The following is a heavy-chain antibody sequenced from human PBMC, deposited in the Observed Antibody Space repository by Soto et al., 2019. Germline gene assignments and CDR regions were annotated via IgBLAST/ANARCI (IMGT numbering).Heavy chain of an antibody. Sequence: SVKVSCKASGGTFNSYVINWVRQAPGQGLEWMGGIIPIFDTANYAQMFQGRATITADESTSTAYMELTSLRSEDMAVYYCAKGYSYGHYYFDYWGQGTLVTVSS. D-gene: IGHD5-18*01. CDR2: IIPIFDTA. CDR1: GGTFNSYV. J-gene: IGHJ4*02. V-gene: IGHV1-69*13. CDR3: AKGYSYGHYYFDY.